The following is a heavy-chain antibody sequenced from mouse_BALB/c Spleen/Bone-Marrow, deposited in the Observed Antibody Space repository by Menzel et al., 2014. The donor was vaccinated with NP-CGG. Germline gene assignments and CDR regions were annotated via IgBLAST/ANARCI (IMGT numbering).Heavy chain of an antibody. V-gene: IGHV2-9*02. CDR1: GFSLTSYG. CDR2: IWAGGST. J-gene: IGHJ4*01. Sequence: QVQLQQPGPGLVAPSQSLSITCTVSGFSLTSYGVHWVRQPPGKGLEWLGVIWAGGSTNYNSALMSRLSVSKDNSKSQVFLKMNSLQTDDTAMYYCARGLQYYAMDYWGQETSVTVSS. CDR3: ARGLQYYAMDY. D-gene: IGHD2-4*01.